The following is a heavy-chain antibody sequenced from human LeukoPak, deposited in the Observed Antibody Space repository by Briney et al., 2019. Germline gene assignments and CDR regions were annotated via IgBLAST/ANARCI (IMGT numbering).Heavy chain of an antibody. CDR1: GFTFSDYY. V-gene: IGHV3-11*01. CDR2: ISSSGSTI. J-gene: IGHJ3*02. CDR3: AREHRITMVRGVIITADAFDI. Sequence: GGSLRLSCAASGFTFSDYYMSWIRQAPWKGLEWVSYISSSGSTIYYADSVKGRFTISRDNAKNSLYLQMNSLRAEDTAVYYCAREHRITMVRGVIITADAFDIWGQGTMVTVSS. D-gene: IGHD3-10*01.